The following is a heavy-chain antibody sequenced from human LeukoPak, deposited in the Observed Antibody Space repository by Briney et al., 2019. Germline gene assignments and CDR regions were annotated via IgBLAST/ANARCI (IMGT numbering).Heavy chain of an antibody. CDR1: GGSISGSTYY. V-gene: IGHV4-39*01. Sequence: PSETLSLTCTVSGGSISGSTYYWGWIRQPPGKGLEWIGSIYYTGSTYYNPSLKSRVTISVDTSKNQFSLNLNSVTAADTAVYYCARHGRDYGDYMNWFHPWCQGTQVTVSS. D-gene: IGHD4-17*01. J-gene: IGHJ5*02. CDR3: ARHGRDYGDYMNWFHP. CDR2: IYYTGST.